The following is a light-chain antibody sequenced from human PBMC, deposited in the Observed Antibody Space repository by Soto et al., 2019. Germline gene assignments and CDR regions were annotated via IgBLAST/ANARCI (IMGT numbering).Light chain of an antibody. CDR2: GAS. V-gene: IGKV3-20*01. CDR1: QSDSSSY. J-gene: IGKJ5*01. Sequence: EIVLTQSPGTLSLSPGERATLSCRASQSDSSSYLAWYQQKPGQAPRLLINGASSRATGIPDRFSGSGSGTDFTLTISRLEPEDFAVYYCQPYGTSPPSTFGQGTRLEIK. CDR3: QPYGTSPPST.